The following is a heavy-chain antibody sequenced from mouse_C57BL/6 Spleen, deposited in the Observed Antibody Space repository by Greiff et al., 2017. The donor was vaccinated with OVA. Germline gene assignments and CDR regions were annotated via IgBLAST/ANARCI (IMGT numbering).Heavy chain of an antibody. CDR1: GYSFTGYY. V-gene: IGHV1-42*01. J-gene: IGHJ4*01. CDR2: INPSTGGT. Sequence: VQLQQSGPELVKPGASVKISCTASGYSFTGYYMNWVKQSPEKSLEWIGEINPSTGGTTYNQKFKAKATLTVDKSSSTAYMQLKSLTSEESAVYYCARVGTYYYGNYDYAMDYWGQGTSVTVSS. CDR3: ARVGTYYYGNYDYAMDY. D-gene: IGHD2-1*01.